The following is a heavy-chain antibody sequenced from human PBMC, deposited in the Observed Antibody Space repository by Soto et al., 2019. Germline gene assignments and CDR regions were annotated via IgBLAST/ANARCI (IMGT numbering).Heavy chain of an antibody. V-gene: IGHV3-23*01. Sequence: VQLLESGGGLVQPGGSLRLSCAASGFTFSSYAMSWVRQAPGKGLEWVSVIRSRGDRTYYADSVKGRFTISRDNSRNTLYMQMNSLSVEDTAVYYCAKQQGPGTPYYYAMDVWGQGTTVTVSS. D-gene: IGHD1-1*01. J-gene: IGHJ6*02. CDR2: IRSRGDRT. CDR1: GFTFSSYA. CDR3: AKQQGPGTPYYYAMDV.